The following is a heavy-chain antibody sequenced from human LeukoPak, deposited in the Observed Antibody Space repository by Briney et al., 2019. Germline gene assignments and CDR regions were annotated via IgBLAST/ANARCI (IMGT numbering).Heavy chain of an antibody. Sequence: SETLSLTCTVSGASISTYYWSWIRQPPGKGLEWIGYIYYSGSTNYNPSLKSRVTISVDTSKNQFSLKLSSVTAADTAVYYCARHNFGSGWGDYYGMDVWGQGTTVTVSS. D-gene: IGHD6-19*01. CDR3: ARHNFGSGWGDYYGMDV. J-gene: IGHJ6*02. CDR1: GASISTYY. CDR2: IYYSGST. V-gene: IGHV4-59*08.